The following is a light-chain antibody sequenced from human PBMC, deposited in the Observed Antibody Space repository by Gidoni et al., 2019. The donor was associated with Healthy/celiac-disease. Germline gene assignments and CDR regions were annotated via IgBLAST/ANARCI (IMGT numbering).Light chain of an antibody. CDR2: GNS. Sequence: QSVLTQPPSVSGPPGQRVTISCTGSSSNIGAGYDVHWYQQLPGTAPKLLIYGNSNRPSGVPDRFSGSKSGTSASLANTGLQAEDEADYYCQSYDSSLSGSVFGGGTKLTVL. V-gene: IGLV1-40*01. J-gene: IGLJ3*02. CDR3: QSYDSSLSGSV. CDR1: SSNIGAGYD.